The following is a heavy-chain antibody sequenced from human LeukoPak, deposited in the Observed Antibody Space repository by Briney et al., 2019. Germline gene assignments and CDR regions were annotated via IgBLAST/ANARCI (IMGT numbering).Heavy chain of an antibody. Sequence: GGSLRLSCATSGFIFDDYTMHWVRHAPGKGLEWVSVIYGGGSTYYADSVKGRFTISRDTSKNTLNLQMNSLRAEDTAVYYCASWPGAWYGEDSWGQGTLVTVSS. CDR1: GFIFDDYT. CDR3: ASWPGAWYGEDS. V-gene: IGHV3-53*01. D-gene: IGHD3-10*01. J-gene: IGHJ4*02. CDR2: IYGGGST.